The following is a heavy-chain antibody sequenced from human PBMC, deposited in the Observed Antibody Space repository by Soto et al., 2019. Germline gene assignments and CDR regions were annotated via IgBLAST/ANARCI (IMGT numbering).Heavy chain of an antibody. D-gene: IGHD3-3*01. V-gene: IGHV1-8*01. Sequence: QVQLVQSGAEVKKPGASVKVSCKASGYTFTSYDINWVRQATGQGLEWMGWMNPNSGNTGYAKKVHGRATMTRNTSVSTTYMELSTLRSENTAVYYSARAEYYDFWSGYYYFDYWGQRTLDTDSS. J-gene: IGHJ4*02. CDR3: ARAEYYDFWSGYYYFDY. CDR2: MNPNSGNT. CDR1: GYTFTSYD.